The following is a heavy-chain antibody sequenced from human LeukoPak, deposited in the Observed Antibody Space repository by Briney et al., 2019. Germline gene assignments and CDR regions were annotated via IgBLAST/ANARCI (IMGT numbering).Heavy chain of an antibody. V-gene: IGHV3-49*03. D-gene: IGHD3-22*01. CDR3: TRDRTVGRGYYYDSSGPKGFDY. CDR1: GFTFGDNA. Sequence: GRSLRLSCTASGFTFGDNAMSWFRQAPGKGLEWVGFIRSKAYGGTTEYAASVKGRFTISRDDSKSIAYLQMNSLKTEDTAVYYCTRDRTVGRGYYYDSSGPKGFDYWGQGTLVTVSS. CDR2: IRSKAYGGTT. J-gene: IGHJ4*02.